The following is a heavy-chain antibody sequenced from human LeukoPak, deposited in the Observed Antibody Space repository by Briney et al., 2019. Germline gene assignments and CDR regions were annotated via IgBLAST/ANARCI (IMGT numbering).Heavy chain of an antibody. CDR2: ISVSGGST. D-gene: IGHD2-2*02. CDR3: AKDRRYCSSTSCYNSGEIDY. CDR1: RFTFSNYV. Sequence: PGGSLRLSCAASRFTFSNYVVSWVRQAPGKGLEWVSAISVSGGSTYYAESVKGRFTISRDNSKNTLNLQMNSLRADDTAVSYCAKDRRYCSSTSCYNSGEIDYWGQGILVTVSS. J-gene: IGHJ4*02. V-gene: IGHV3-23*01.